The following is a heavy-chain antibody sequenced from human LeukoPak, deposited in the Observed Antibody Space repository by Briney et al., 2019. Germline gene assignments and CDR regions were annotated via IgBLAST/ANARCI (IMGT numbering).Heavy chain of an antibody. CDR3: VSQSYSGSDNYYFHY. CDR2: LSGSGERT. D-gene: IGHD1-26*01. J-gene: IGHJ4*02. V-gene: IGHV3-23*01. CDR1: GFMFSAYA. Sequence: SGGSLRLSCVTSGFMFSAYAMSWVRQAPGKGLEWVSILSGSGERTYYTDSVKGRFTVSRDNSKNTLYLQMKSLRAEDTAVYYCVSQSYSGSDNYYFHYWGQGTLVAVSS.